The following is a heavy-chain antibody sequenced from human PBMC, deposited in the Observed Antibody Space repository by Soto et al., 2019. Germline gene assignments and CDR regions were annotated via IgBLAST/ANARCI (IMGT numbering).Heavy chain of an antibody. CDR2: IYSGGGT. J-gene: IGHJ4*02. D-gene: IGHD2-15*01. V-gene: IGHV3-66*01. CDR3: VRSFFCSGGSCYSISSH. Sequence: EVQLVESGGGLVQPGGSLRLSCAASGFTVSSSDMSWVRQAPGKGLEWVSVIYSGGGTYYADSVKCRFTISRDNSKNTLYLQMNSLRDEDTAVYYCVRSFFCSGGSCYSISSHWGQGTLVTVSS. CDR1: GFTVSSSD.